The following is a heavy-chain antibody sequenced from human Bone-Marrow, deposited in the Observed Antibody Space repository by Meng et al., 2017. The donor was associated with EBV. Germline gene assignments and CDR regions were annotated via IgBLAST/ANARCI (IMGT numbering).Heavy chain of an antibody. CDR1: GGTFSSYA. V-gene: IGHV1-69*01. Sequence: AHRVHLGAGVKKAGSSGKVSCKASGGTFSSYAIRWVRNAPGQGLEWMGGIIPIFGTANDAQKFQGRVTITADESTSTAYMELSSLRSEDTAVYYCARSPYDILTGLFDYWGQGTLVTVSS. CDR2: IIPIFGTA. D-gene: IGHD3-9*01. CDR3: ARSPYDILTGLFDY. J-gene: IGHJ4*02.